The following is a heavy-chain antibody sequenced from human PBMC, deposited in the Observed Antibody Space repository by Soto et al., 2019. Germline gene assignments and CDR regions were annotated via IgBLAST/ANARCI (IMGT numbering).Heavy chain of an antibody. Sequence: GGSLRLSCAASGFTFSSYAMSWVRQAPGKGLEWVSAISGSGGSTYYADSVKGRFTISRDNSKNTLYLQMNSLRAEDTAVYYCAKFPGGGDIVVVVAASAEYFQHWGQGTLVTVSS. CDR2: ISGSGGST. J-gene: IGHJ1*01. V-gene: IGHV3-23*01. CDR3: AKFPGGGDIVVVVAASAEYFQH. D-gene: IGHD2-15*01. CDR1: GFTFSSYA.